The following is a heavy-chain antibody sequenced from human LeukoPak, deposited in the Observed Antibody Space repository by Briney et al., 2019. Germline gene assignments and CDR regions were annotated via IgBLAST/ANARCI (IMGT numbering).Heavy chain of an antibody. J-gene: IGHJ4*02. CDR1: GFTFSDYY. V-gene: IGHV3-11*01. D-gene: IGHD5-12*01. CDR2: ISSSGTTI. CDR3: ASPPSISGYPYYFDY. Sequence: GGSLRLSCAASGFTFSDYYMSWIRQAPGKGLEWVSYISSSGTTIYYADSVKGRFTISRDNAKNSLYLQMNSLRAEDTAVYYCASPPSISGYPYYFDYWGQGTLVTVSS.